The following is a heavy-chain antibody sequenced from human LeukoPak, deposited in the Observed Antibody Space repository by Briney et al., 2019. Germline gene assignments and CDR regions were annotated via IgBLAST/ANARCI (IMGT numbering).Heavy chain of an antibody. CDR1: GFTFSSYS. CDR3: ARLYDSSGYYFFQH. V-gene: IGHV3-21*01. CDR2: ISSSSSYI. D-gene: IGHD3-22*01. Sequence: PGGSLRLSCAASGFTFSSYSMNWVRQAPGKGLEWVSSISSSSSYIYYADSVKGRFTISRDNAKNSLYLQMNSLRAEDTAVYYCARLYDSSGYYFFQHWGQGTLVTVSS. J-gene: IGHJ1*01.